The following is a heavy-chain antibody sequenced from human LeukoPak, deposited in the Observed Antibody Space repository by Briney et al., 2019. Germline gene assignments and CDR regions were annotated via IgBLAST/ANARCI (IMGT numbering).Heavy chain of an antibody. J-gene: IGHJ4*02. CDR3: AIASVNTAMASDY. CDR1: GYTFTGYY. CDR2: INPNSGGT. D-gene: IGHD5-18*01. Sequence: GASVKVSCKASGYTFTGYYMHWVRQAPGQGLEWMGWINPNSGGTNYAQKFQGRVTMTRDTSISTAYMELSRLRSDDTAVYYCAIASVNTAMASDYWGQGTLVTVSS. V-gene: IGHV1-2*02.